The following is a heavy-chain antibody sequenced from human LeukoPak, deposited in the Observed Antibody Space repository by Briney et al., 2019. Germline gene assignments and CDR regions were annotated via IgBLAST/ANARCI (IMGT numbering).Heavy chain of an antibody. Sequence: PGGALRLSCAASGFTFSSYGMQSVRQARGKVLEWVALISYDGSNKYYADSVKRRVTISRDNSKNTLYLQMNSLRAEDTAVYYCAKDLNSGWYVGYFDYWGQGTLVTVSS. CDR1: GFTFSSYG. CDR2: ISYDGSNK. J-gene: IGHJ4*02. D-gene: IGHD6-19*01. CDR3: AKDLNSGWYVGYFDY. V-gene: IGHV3-30*18.